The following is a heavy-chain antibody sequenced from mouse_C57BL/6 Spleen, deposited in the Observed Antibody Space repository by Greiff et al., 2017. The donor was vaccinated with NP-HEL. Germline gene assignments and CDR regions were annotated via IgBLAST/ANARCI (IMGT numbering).Heavy chain of an antibody. Sequence: EVQLVESGGGLVKPGGSLKLSCAASGFTFSSYAMSWVRQTPEKRLEWVATISAGGSYTYYPDNVKGRFTISRDNAKNNLYLQMSHLKSEDTAMYYCARDIEVLRDYAMDYWGQGTSVTVAS. CDR2: ISAGGSYT. CDR3: ARDIEVLRDYAMDY. CDR1: GFTFSSYA. D-gene: IGHD2-14*01. V-gene: IGHV5-4*01. J-gene: IGHJ4*01.